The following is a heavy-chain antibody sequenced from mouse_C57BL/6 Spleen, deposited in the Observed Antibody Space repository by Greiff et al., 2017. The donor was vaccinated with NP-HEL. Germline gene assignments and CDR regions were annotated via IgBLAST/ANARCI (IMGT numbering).Heavy chain of an antibody. V-gene: IGHV5-6*01. CDR1: GFTFSSYG. J-gene: IGHJ2*01. CDR3: ARHNNYDY. D-gene: IGHD2-1*01. CDR2: ISSGGSYT. Sequence: DVHLVESGGDLVKPGGSLKLSCAASGFTFSSYGMSWVRQTPDKRLEWVATISSGGSYTYYPDSVKGRFTISRDNAKNTLYLQMSSLKSEDTAMYYCARHNNYDYWGQGTTLTVSS.